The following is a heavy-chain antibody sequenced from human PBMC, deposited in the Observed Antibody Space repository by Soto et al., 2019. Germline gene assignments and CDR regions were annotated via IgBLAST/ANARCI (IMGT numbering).Heavy chain of an antibody. CDR1: GYTLTELS. CDR3: ATEDCSGGSCFRTFDI. J-gene: IGHJ3*02. V-gene: IGHV1-24*01. CDR2: FDPEDGET. Sequence: GASVKVSCKVSGYTLTELSMHWVRQAPGKGLEWMGGFDPEDGETIYAQKFQGRVTMTEDTSTDTAYMELSSLRSEDTAVYYCATEDCSGGSCFRTFDIWGQGTMVTV. D-gene: IGHD2-15*01.